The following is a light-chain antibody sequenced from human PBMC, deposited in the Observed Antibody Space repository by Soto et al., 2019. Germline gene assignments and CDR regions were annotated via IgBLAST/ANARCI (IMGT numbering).Light chain of an antibody. Sequence: IQLTQSPSVLAASFGDTVTITCGAGQALSNYLAWYQQKPGKAPDLLIYTTTSLQSEVPSRFSGSGSETHFTLTITSLQHEDFATYFCQQTYSAPPWTFGPGTKVDIK. CDR3: QQTYSAPPWT. V-gene: IGKV1-39*01. CDR1: QALSNY. CDR2: TTT. J-gene: IGKJ1*01.